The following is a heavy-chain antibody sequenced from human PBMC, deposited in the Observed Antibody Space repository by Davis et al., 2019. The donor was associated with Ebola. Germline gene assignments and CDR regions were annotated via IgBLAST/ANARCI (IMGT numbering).Heavy chain of an antibody. J-gene: IGHJ2*01. Sequence: AASVKVSCKASGYTFTSYYMHWVRQAPGQGLEWMGGIIPIFGTANYAQKFQGRVTITADKSTSTAYMELSSLRSEDTAVYYCARDKSHPYSSSPGFDLWGRGTLVTVSS. CDR3: ARDKSHPYSSSPGFDL. CDR1: GYTFTSYY. V-gene: IGHV1-69*06. CDR2: IIPIFGTA. D-gene: IGHD6-6*01.